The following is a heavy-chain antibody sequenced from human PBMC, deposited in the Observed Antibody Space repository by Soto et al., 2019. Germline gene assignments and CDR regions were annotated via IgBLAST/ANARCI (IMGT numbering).Heavy chain of an antibody. CDR2: IYYSGST. Sequence: LSLTCTVSGGSISSGDYYWSWIRQPPGKGLEWIGYIYYSGSTYYNPSLKSRVTISVDTSKNQFSLKLSSVTAADTAVYYCARTSLDWELYFDYWGQGTLVTVSS. V-gene: IGHV4-30-4*01. D-gene: IGHD1-26*01. J-gene: IGHJ4*02. CDR1: GGSISSGDYY. CDR3: ARTSLDWELYFDY.